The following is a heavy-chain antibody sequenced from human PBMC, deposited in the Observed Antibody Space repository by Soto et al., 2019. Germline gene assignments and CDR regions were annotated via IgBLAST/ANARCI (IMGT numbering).Heavy chain of an antibody. J-gene: IGHJ5*02. CDR1: GVSISSRNW. CDR3: SKVDAEYFVSRGDRWFDP. V-gene: IGHV4-4*02. Sequence: QVQLQESGPGLVKPSGTLSLTCAVSGVSISSRNWWSWVRQPPGKGLEWIGEIHPSGNTNSNPSLKSRVTMSVDESKYQFSLKLTSVTAADTAVYYCSKVDAEYFVSRGDRWFDPWGQGTLVTVSS. D-gene: IGHD2-21*01. CDR2: IHPSGNT.